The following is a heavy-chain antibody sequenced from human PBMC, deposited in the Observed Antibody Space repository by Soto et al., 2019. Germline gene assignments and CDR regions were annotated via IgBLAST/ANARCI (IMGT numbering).Heavy chain of an antibody. CDR1: GFTFSSYG. Sequence: QVQLVESGGGVVQPGRSLRLSCAASGFTFSSYGMHWVRQAPGKGLEWVAVIWYDGSNKYYADSVKGRFTISRDNSKNPLYLEMNSRRAEDTAVYYGARDGFGEFGYFDYWGQGTLVSVSS. CDR2: IWYDGSNK. J-gene: IGHJ4*02. D-gene: IGHD3-10*01. V-gene: IGHV3-33*01. CDR3: ARDGFGEFGYFDY.